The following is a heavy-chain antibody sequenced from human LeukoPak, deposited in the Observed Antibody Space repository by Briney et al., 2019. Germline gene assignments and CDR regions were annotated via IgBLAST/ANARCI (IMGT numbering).Heavy chain of an antibody. J-gene: IGHJ5*02. CDR1: GFIFNNYG. CDR3: AKGSSGYFADL. V-gene: IGHV3-23*01. D-gene: IGHD3-22*01. CDR2: ISNDGGGT. Sequence: PGGSLRLSCAASGFIFNNYGLIWVRQAPGKGLEWVSAISNDGGGTQYADFVKGRFTISRDNSKHTLLLQMNSLRAEDTALYYCAKGSSGYFADLWGQGTLVTVSS.